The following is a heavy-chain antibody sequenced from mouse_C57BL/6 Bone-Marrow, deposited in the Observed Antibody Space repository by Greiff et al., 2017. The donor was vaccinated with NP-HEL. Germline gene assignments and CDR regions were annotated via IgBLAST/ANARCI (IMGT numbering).Heavy chain of an antibody. CDR2: IYPSDSET. CDR1: GYTFTSYW. J-gene: IGHJ1*03. V-gene: IGHV1-61*01. D-gene: IGHD1-1*01. Sequence: QVQLQPGAELVRPGSSVKLSCKASGYTFTSYWMDWVKQRPGQGLEWIGNIYPSDSETHYNQKFKDKATLTVDKSSSTAYMQLSSLTSEDSAVYYCARSQIYYYGSSFYWYFDVWGTGTTVTVSS. CDR3: ARSQIYYYGSSFYWYFDV.